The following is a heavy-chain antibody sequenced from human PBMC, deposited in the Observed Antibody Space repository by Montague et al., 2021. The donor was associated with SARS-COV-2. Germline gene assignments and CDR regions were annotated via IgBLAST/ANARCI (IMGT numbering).Heavy chain of an antibody. Sequence: SETLSLACSVSGGSISSYYWSWIRQPAGRALESIGRIYFNEDTTSXPSXRGRVTMSVDTSKNQFSLKMTSVCAADTAVYYCARGSGHCYSPFDYWGQGNLVTVSS. CDR3: ARGSGHCYSPFDY. CDR1: GGSISSYY. CDR2: IYFNEDT. V-gene: IGHV4-4*07. J-gene: IGHJ4*02. D-gene: IGHD5-18*01.